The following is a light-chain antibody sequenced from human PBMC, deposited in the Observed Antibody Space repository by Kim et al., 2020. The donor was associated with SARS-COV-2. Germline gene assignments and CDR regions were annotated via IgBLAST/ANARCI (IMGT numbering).Light chain of an antibody. J-gene: IGKJ1*01. CDR1: QSISLW. V-gene: IGKV1-5*03. CDR3: QHYHSYPWT. Sequence: DIQMTQSPSTLSASVGDRVTITCRASQSISLWLAWYQQKPGKAPNLLIYKASSLESGVPSRFSGSGSGTEFTLTISTLQPDDFATYYCQHYHSYPWTFGQGTKVDIK. CDR2: KAS.